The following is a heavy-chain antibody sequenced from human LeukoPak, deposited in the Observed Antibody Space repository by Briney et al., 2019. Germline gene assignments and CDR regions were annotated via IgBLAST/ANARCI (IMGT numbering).Heavy chain of an antibody. CDR1: GYSFTSYW. V-gene: IGHV5-51*01. Sequence: GESLKISCKGSGYSFTSYWIGWVRQMPGKGLEWMGIIYPGDSDTRYSPSFQGQVTISADKSISTAYLQWSSLKASDTAVYYCARRRFLEWLLYDEGNWFDPWGPGTLVTVSS. J-gene: IGHJ5*02. D-gene: IGHD3-3*01. CDR3: ARRRFLEWLLYDEGNWFDP. CDR2: IYPGDSDT.